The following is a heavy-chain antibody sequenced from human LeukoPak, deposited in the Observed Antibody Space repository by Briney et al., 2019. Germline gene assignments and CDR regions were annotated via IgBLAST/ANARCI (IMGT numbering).Heavy chain of an antibody. D-gene: IGHD2-2*02. J-gene: IGHJ4*02. CDR2: IYYSGST. CDR3: ASYCSSTSCYTDGFDY. V-gene: IGHV4-30-4*08. Sequence: SETLSLTCTVSGGSISSGDYYWSWIRQPPGKGLEWIGYIYYSGSTYYNPSLKSRVTISVDTSKNQFSLKLSSVTAADTAVSYCASYCSSTSCYTDGFDYWGQGTLITVSS. CDR1: GGSISSGDYY.